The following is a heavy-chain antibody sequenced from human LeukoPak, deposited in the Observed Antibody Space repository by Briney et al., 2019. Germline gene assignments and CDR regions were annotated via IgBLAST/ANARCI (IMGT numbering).Heavy chain of an antibody. D-gene: IGHD1-1*01. CDR1: GFTFSSYA. CDR3: AKDNGHNWNDGVDY. Sequence: GGSLRLSCAASGFTFSSYAMSWVRQAPGKGLEWVSAISGSGGSTYYADSVKGRFTISRDNSKSTLYLQMNSLRAEDTAVYYCAKDNGHNWNDGVDYWGQGTLVTVSS. J-gene: IGHJ4*02. CDR2: ISGSGGST. V-gene: IGHV3-23*01.